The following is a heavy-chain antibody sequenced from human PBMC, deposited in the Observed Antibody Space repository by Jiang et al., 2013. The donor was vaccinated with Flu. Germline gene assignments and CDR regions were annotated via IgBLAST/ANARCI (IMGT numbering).Heavy chain of an antibody. CDR2: FDPEDGET. J-gene: IGHJ6*04. Sequence: GAEVKKPGASVKVSCKVSGYTLTELSMHWVRQAPGKGLEWMGGFDPEDGETIYAQKFQGRVTMTEDTSTDTAYMELSSLRSEDTAVYYCATGVGATTDLPPPLDVWGKGTTVTVSS. D-gene: IGHD1-26*01. CDR3: ATGVGATTDLPPPLDV. V-gene: IGHV1-24*01. CDR1: GYTLTELS.